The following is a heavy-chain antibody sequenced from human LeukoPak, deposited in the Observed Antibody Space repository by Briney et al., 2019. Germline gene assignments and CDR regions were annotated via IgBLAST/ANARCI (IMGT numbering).Heavy chain of an antibody. J-gene: IGHJ4*02. CDR2: IYYSGST. V-gene: IGHV4-59*01. Sequence: PSETLSLTCTVSGGSISSYYWSWIRQPPGKGLEWIGYIYYSGSTNYNPSLKSRVTISVDTSKNQFSLKLGSVTAADTAVYYCARASFGGSFDYWGQGTLVTVSS. CDR1: GGSISSYY. D-gene: IGHD2-15*01. CDR3: ARASFGGSFDY.